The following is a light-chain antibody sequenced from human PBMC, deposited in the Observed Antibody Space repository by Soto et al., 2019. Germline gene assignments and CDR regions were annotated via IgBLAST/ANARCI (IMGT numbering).Light chain of an antibody. Sequence: DIQMTQSPSTLSASVGYRVTITSRASQSISSWLAWYQQKPGKAPKLLIYDASSLQSGVPSRFSGSGSGTEFTLTISSLQPDDFATYYCQQYNSYPYTFGQGTRLEI. V-gene: IGKV1-5*01. CDR3: QQYNSYPYT. J-gene: IGKJ5*01. CDR1: QSISSW. CDR2: DAS.